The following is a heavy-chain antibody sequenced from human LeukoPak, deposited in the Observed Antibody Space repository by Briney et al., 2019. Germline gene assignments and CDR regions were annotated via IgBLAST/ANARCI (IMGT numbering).Heavy chain of an antibody. CDR2: INHSGST. J-gene: IGHJ4*02. D-gene: IGHD3-22*01. CDR1: GGSFSGYY. CDR3: ARGRRYYYDSSGYPDY. Sequence: SETLSLTCAVYGGSFSGYYWSWIRQPPGKGLEWIGEINHSGSTNYNPSLKSRVTISVDTSKNQFSLKLSSVTAADTAVYYCARGRRYYYDSSGYPDYWGQGTLVTVSS. V-gene: IGHV4-34*01.